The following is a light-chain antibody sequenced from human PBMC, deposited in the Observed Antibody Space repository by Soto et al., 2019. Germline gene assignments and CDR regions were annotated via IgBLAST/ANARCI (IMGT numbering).Light chain of an antibody. CDR3: GTWDSSLSAYV. CDR2: ENN. Sequence: QSVLTQPPSVSAGPGQKVTISCSGSSSNIGNNDVSWYQQLPGTAPKLLIYENNKRPSGIPDRFSGSKSGTSATLGITGLQTGDEADYYCGTWDSSLSAYVFGTGTKVTVL. CDR1: SSNIGNND. V-gene: IGLV1-51*02. J-gene: IGLJ1*01.